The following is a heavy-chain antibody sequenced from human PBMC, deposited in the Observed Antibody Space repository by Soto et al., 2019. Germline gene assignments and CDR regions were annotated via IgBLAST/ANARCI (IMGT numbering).Heavy chain of an antibody. Sequence: ASVRVSCKASRGTFGSNAISWVRQAPGQGLEWMGGIIPIFGTTNNAQKFQGRVTITADESTNTAYMELSSLRSEDTAIYYCAREGYTFGPGAVSGAFDIWGQGTVVTVSS. CDR1: RGTFGSNA. D-gene: IGHD4-4*01. CDR2: IIPIFGTT. V-gene: IGHV1-69*13. CDR3: AREGYTFGPGAVSGAFDI. J-gene: IGHJ3*02.